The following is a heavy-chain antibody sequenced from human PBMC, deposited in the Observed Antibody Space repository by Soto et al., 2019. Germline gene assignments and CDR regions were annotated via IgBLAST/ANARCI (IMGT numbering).Heavy chain of an antibody. CDR3: ARKNPGREWELPVY. D-gene: IGHD1-26*01. V-gene: IGHV3-30*03. J-gene: IGHJ4*02. Sequence: QVQLVESGGGVVQPGRSLRLSCAASGFAFSTYGMHWVRQAPGKGLEWVAVTTSDGARINYADSVKGRFTISRDNSRTTLYLQMNSLRIDDTAVYYCARKNPGREWELPVYWGQGTLVTVSS. CDR2: TTSDGARI. CDR1: GFAFSTYG.